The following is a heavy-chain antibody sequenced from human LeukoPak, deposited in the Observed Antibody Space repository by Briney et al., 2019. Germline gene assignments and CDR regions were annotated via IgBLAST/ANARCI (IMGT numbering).Heavy chain of an antibody. D-gene: IGHD2-8*01. CDR3: ARDPPAVSINTYA. J-gene: IGHJ4*02. CDR2: IFSHGET. CDR1: GFTVGNNY. V-gene: IGHV3-66*01. Sequence: GGSLRLSCAASGFTVGNNYINWVRQAPGQGLEWVSLIFSHGETSYADSVKGRFTISRDNSKNTLYLQMNGLRVEDTAVYYCARDPPAVSINTYAWGQGTLVTVSS.